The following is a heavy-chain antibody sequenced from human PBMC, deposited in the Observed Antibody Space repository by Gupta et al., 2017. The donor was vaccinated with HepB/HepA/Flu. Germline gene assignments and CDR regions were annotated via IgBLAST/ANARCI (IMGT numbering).Heavy chain of an antibody. CDR2: IKRMTDGETT. CDR3: WGYET. J-gene: IGHJ5*02. V-gene: IGHV3-15*05. CDR1: GFPFSEAY. Sequence: EVQLVEPGGGLVEPGGSLRLSCETSGFPFSEAYMHWVRQAPGKGLEWVGLIKRMTDGETTNYGAPVKGRFSISRDDSKTTAYIQMNSLKTEDTGVYYCWGYETWGQGTLVTVSS. D-gene: IGHD3-16*01.